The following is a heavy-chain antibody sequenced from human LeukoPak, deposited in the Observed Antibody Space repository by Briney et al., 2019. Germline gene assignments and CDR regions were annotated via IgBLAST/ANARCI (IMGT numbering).Heavy chain of an antibody. D-gene: IGHD5-18*01. Sequence: GGSLRLSCAASGFTFSSYSMNWVRQAPGKGLEWVSSISSSSSYIYYADSVKGRFTISRHNAKNSMYLQMNSLRAEDTAVYYCAREGYSYGFRIRYNWFDPWGQGTLVTVSS. CDR1: GFTFSSYS. V-gene: IGHV3-21*01. CDR2: ISSSSSYI. J-gene: IGHJ5*02. CDR3: AREGYSYGFRIRYNWFDP.